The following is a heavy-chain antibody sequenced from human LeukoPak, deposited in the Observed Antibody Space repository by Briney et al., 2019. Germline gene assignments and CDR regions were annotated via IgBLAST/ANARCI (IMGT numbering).Heavy chain of an antibody. J-gene: IGHJ5*02. CDR2: IYYSGST. V-gene: IGHV4-59*01. Sequence: TLSLTCTVSGGSISSYYWSWIRQPPGKGLEWIGYIYYSGSTNYNPSLKSRVTISVDTSKNQFSLKLSSVTAADTAVYYCARALWLGYNWFDPWGQGTLVTVSS. CDR1: GGSISSYY. CDR3: ARALWLGYNWFDP. D-gene: IGHD5-18*01.